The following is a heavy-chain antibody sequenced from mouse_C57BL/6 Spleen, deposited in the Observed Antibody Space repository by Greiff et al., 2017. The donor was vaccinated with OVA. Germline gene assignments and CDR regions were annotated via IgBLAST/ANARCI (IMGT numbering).Heavy chain of an antibody. Sequence: QVQLQQPGAELVKPGASVKMSCKASGYTFTSYWITWVKQRPGQGLEWIGDISPGSGSTNYNEKFKSKATLTVDTSSSTAYMQLSSLTSEDSAVYDCARSDYGSEVFAYWGQGTLVTVSA. J-gene: IGHJ3*01. D-gene: IGHD1-1*01. V-gene: IGHV1-55*01. CDR1: GYTFTSYW. CDR3: ARSDYGSEVFAY. CDR2: ISPGSGST.